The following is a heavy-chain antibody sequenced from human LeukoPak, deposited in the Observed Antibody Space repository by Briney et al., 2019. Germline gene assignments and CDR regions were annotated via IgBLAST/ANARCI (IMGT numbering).Heavy chain of an antibody. J-gene: IGHJ4*02. CDR3: ASEGQVVGRTMSDY. Sequence: SETLSLTCTVSGDSISSGNYWGWIRQPPGKGLEWIGSIFHTGSTYYNLSLKSRVTISVDTSKNQFSLRLSSVTAADTAVYYCASEGQVVGRTMSDYWGQGTLVTVSS. CDR1: GDSISSGNY. V-gene: IGHV4-38-2*02. CDR2: IFHTGST. D-gene: IGHD1-26*01.